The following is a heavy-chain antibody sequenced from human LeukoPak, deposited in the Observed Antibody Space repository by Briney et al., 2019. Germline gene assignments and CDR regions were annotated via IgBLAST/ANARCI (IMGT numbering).Heavy chain of an antibody. D-gene: IGHD3-22*01. CDR1: GFTSSSYA. CDR3: ARDRYYYDSSGYYSPPY. Sequence: GGSLRLSCAASGFTSSSYAMHWVRQAPGKGLEWVAVISYDGSNKYYADSVKGRFTISRDNSKNTLYLQMNSLRAEDTAMYYCARDRYYYDSSGYYSPPYWGQGTLVTVSS. CDR2: ISYDGSNK. V-gene: IGHV3-30-3*01. J-gene: IGHJ4*02.